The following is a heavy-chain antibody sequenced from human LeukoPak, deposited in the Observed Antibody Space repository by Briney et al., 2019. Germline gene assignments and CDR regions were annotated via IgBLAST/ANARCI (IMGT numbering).Heavy chain of an antibody. CDR2: ISKSGDDT. CDR1: GFDFSTYA. CDR3: ARIPEY. J-gene: IGHJ1*01. Sequence: GGSLRLSFAASGFDFSTYAMHWGRLTPGKGLEFVSAISKSGDDTSYGNDVKGRFTISRDNIKNTVDLEMGSLRVDDTGIYYCARIPEYWGQGTVVTVSS. D-gene: IGHD2-2*01. V-gene: IGHV3-64*01.